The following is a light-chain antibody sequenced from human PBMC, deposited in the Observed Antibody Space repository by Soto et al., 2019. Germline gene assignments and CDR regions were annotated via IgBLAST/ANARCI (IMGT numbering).Light chain of an antibody. Sequence: EIVLTQSPGTLSLSPGERATLSCRASQSVSSSYLAWYQQKPGQAPRLLIYGASSRATGIPDRFSGSGSGTDFPLTISRLEPEDFAVYYCQQYGSSPQTFGQGTKREIK. CDR2: GAS. CDR3: QQYGSSPQT. CDR1: QSVSSSY. V-gene: IGKV3-20*01. J-gene: IGKJ2*01.